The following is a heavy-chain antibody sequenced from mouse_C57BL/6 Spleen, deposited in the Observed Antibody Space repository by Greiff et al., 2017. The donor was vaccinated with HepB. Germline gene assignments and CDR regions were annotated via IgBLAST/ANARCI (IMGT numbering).Heavy chain of an antibody. D-gene: IGHD2-3*01. CDR3: TRIDGYYGGNAMDY. V-gene: IGHV14-1*01. CDR2: IDPEDGDT. Sequence: EVKLQESGAELVRPGASVKLSCTASGFNIKDYYMHWVKQRPEQGLEWIGRIDPEDGDTEYAPKFQGKATMTADTSSNTAYLQLSSLTSEDTAVYYCTRIDGYYGGNAMDYWGQGTSVTVSS. J-gene: IGHJ4*01. CDR1: GFNIKDYY.